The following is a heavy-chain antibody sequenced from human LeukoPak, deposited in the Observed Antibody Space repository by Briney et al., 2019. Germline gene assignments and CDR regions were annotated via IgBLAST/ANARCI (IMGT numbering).Heavy chain of an antibody. D-gene: IGHD2-8*01. CDR2: IYYSGST. Sequence: SESLSLTSAVSGGSISSYYWSCIRQPPGKGLGWGGYIYYSGSTTYNPSLKSRVTISVDTSTNPISLKLSSVTAAHTAVYYCARPHSGTVNTSTYGVIDDWGQGTLVTVSS. CDR3: ARPHSGTVNTSTYGVIDD. V-gene: IGHV4-59*01. CDR1: GGSISSYY. J-gene: IGHJ4*02.